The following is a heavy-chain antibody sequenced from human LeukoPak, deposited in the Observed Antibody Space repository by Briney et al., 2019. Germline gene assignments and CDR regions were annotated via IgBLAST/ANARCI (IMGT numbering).Heavy chain of an antibody. D-gene: IGHD5-18*01. V-gene: IGHV1-2*02. CDR1: GYTFTGYY. CDR3: AREKNSYGYVGCDFDY. J-gene: IGHJ4*02. CDR2: INPNSGGT. Sequence: ASVKVSCKASGYTFTGYYMHWVRRAPGQGLEWMGWINPNSGGTNYAQKFQGRVTMTRDTSISTAYMELSRLRSDDTAVYYCAREKNSYGYVGCDFDYWGQGTLVTVSS.